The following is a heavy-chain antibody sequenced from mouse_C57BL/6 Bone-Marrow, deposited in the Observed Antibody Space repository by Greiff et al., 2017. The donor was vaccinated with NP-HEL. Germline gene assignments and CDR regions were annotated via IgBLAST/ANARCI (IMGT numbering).Heavy chain of an antibody. Sequence: QVQLQQSGAELARPGASVTMSCKASGSTFTSYTMHWVKQRPGQGLEWIGYINPSSGYTTYHQKFKDKATVTADKAASTAYRQLSSLTAEDSAVYYCARRWPYYGSSYPFAYWGQGTLVTVSA. V-gene: IGHV1-4*01. CDR3: ARRWPYYGSSYPFAY. CDR1: GSTFTSYT. J-gene: IGHJ3*01. D-gene: IGHD1-1*01. CDR2: INPSSGYT.